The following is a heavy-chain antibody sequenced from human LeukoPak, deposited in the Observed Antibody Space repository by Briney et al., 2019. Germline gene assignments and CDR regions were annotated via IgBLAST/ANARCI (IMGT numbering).Heavy chain of an antibody. CDR2: IIGGGGST. J-gene: IGHJ4*02. Sequence: GGSLRLSCAASGFPFSSPGMSWVRQAPGKGLEWVSGIIGGGGSTYYADSVKGRFTISGDNSRNTLFLQMNSLRAEDTAVYYCAHGAMYQLDYWGQGTLVTVSS. CDR3: AHGAMYQLDY. D-gene: IGHD2-2*01. V-gene: IGHV3-23*01. CDR1: GFPFSSPG.